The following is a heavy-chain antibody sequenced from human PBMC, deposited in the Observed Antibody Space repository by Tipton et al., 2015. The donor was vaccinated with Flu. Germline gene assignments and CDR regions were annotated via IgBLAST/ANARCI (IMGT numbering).Heavy chain of an antibody. D-gene: IGHD3-10*01. CDR2: TYYRSKWYN. V-gene: IGHV6-1*01. Sequence: GLVKPSQTLSLTCAISGDSVSSNSAAWNWIRQSPSRGLEWLGRTYYRSKWYNDYAVSVKSRITINPDTSKNQFSLQLNSVTPEDTAVYYCARDGGFSYGSGSHLDYWGQGTLVTVSS. CDR1: GDSVSSNSAA. CDR3: ARDGGFSYGSGSHLDY. J-gene: IGHJ4*02.